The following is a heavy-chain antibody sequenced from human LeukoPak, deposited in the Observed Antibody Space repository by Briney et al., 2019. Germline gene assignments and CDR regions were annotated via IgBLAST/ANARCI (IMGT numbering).Heavy chain of an antibody. CDR1: GGSISSYY. Sequence: SETLSLTCTVSGGSISSYYWGWIRQPPGKGLEWIGYIYYSGSTNYNPSLKSRVTISVDTSKNQFSLKLSSVTAADTAVYYCARGGLYYGSGSLYYFDYWGQGTLVTVSS. CDR2: IYYSGST. J-gene: IGHJ4*02. CDR3: ARGGLYYGSGSLYYFDY. D-gene: IGHD3-10*01. V-gene: IGHV4-59*01.